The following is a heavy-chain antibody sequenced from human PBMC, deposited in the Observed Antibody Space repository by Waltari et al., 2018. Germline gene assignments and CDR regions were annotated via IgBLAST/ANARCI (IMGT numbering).Heavy chain of an antibody. D-gene: IGHD4-17*01. CDR2: INRDGSST. CDR3: ARSHGDYATPPDY. J-gene: IGHJ4*02. V-gene: IGHV3-74*01. CDR1: GFTFSSYW. Sequence: EVQLVESGGGLVQPGGSLSLSCAASGFTFSSYWMHWVRQAPGKGLVWVARINRDGSSTSYADSVKGRFTISRDNAKNTLYLQMNSLRAEDTAVYYCARSHGDYATPPDYWGQGTLVTVSS.